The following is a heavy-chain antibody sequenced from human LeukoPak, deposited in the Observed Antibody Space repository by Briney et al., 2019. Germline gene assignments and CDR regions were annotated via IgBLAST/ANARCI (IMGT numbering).Heavy chain of an antibody. CDR2: MNPNSGNT. D-gene: IGHD3-22*01. V-gene: IGHV1-8*02. J-gene: IGHJ4*02. Sequence: ASVKVSCKASGYTFTSYYMHWVRQAPGQGLEWMGWMNPNSGNTGYAQKFQGRVTMTRNTSIRIAYMELSSLRSEDTAVYYCARGLYDSSGYYYFDYWGQGTLVTVSS. CDR1: GYTFTSYY. CDR3: ARGLYDSSGYYYFDY.